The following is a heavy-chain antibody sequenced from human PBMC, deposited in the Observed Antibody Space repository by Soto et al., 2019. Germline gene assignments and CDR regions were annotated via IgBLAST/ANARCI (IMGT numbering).Heavy chain of an antibody. CDR1: GGTFSSYA. V-gene: IGHV1-69*06. Sequence: GASVKVSCKASGGTFSSYAISWVRQAPGQGLEWMGGIIPIFGTANYAQKFQGRVTITADKSTSTAYMELSSLRSEDTAVYYCASYVWGSYRYAPFDYWRQGTLVTVSS. J-gene: IGHJ4*02. CDR2: IIPIFGTA. CDR3: ASYVWGSYRYAPFDY. D-gene: IGHD3-16*02.